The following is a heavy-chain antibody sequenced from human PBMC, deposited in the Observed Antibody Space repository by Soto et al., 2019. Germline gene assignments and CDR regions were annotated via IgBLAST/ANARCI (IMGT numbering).Heavy chain of an antibody. CDR3: ARSVLRFLEWLSDSRYAFDY. J-gene: IGHJ4*02. CDR2: INPNSGGT. CDR1: GYTLTELS. Sequence: ASVKVSCKVSGYTLTELSMHWVRQAPGQGLEWMGWINPNSGGTNYAQKFQGWVTMTRDTSISTAYMELSRLRSDDTAVYYCARSVLRFLEWLSDSRYAFDYWGQGTLVTVSS. D-gene: IGHD3-3*01. V-gene: IGHV1-2*04.